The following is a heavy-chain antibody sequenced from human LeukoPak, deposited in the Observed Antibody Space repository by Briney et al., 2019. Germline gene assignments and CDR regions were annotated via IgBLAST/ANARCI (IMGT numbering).Heavy chain of an antibody. V-gene: IGHV3-20*04. CDR1: GFNFEDYG. D-gene: IGHD2-8*01. CDR2: INWNGGTI. J-gene: IGHJ4*02. CDR3: ARADGRLNA. Sequence: GGSLRLSCAASGFNFEDYGMTWVRHAPGKGLEYISGINWNGGTIGYADSVKGRFTISRDNAKNSLYLQMNSLSVEDTALYYCARADGRLNAWGQGTLVTVSS.